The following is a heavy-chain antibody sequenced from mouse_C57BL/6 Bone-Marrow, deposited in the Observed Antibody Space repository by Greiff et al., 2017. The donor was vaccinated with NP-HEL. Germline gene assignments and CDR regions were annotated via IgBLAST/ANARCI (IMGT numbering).Heavy chain of an antibody. J-gene: IGHJ3*01. CDR1: GFNIKDDY. Sequence: EVQGVESGAELVRPGASVKLSCTASGFNIKDDYMHWVKQRPEQGLEWIGWIDPENGDTEYASKFQGKATITADTSSNTAYLQLSSLTSEDTAVYYCTTKRFAYWGQGTLVTVSA. CDR3: TTKRFAY. V-gene: IGHV14-4*01. CDR2: IDPENGDT.